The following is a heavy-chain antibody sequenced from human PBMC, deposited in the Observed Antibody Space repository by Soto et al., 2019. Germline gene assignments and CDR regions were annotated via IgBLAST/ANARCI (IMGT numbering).Heavy chain of an antibody. CDR2: IIPIVGTA. Sequence: GDSVKVSCKASGGTFSSYAMSWVRQGPGQGLEWMGGIIPIVGTANYAQKFQGRVTITADESTSTAYMELSSLRSEDTAVYYCARRHAYYYFWCGYYNYYHYSMDAWG. CDR1: GGTFSSYA. CDR3: ARRHAYYYFWCGYYNYYHYSMDA. V-gene: IGHV1-69*13. J-gene: IGHJ6*02. D-gene: IGHD3-3*01.